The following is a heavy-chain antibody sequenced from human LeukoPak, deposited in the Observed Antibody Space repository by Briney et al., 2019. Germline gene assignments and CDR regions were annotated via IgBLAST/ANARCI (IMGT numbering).Heavy chain of an antibody. D-gene: IGHD3-22*01. CDR2: MNPNSGNT. Sequence: SVKVSCKASGYTFTSYDINWVLQATGQGLEWMGWMNPNSGNTGYAQKFQGRVTMTRNTSISTAYMELSSLRSEDTAVYYCARTYYDSSGYYLGLGYWGQGTLVTVSS. V-gene: IGHV1-8*01. J-gene: IGHJ4*02. CDR3: ARTYYDSSGYYLGLGY. CDR1: GYTFTSYD.